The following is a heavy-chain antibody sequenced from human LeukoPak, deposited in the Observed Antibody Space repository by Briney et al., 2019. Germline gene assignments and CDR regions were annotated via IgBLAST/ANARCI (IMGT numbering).Heavy chain of an antibody. CDR2: ISWNSGSI. CDR3: AKTRSPDYYDSSGYARDAFDI. V-gene: IGHV3-9*03. J-gene: IGHJ3*02. D-gene: IGHD3-22*01. Sequence: PGGSLRLSCAASGFTFDDYAMHWVRQAPGKGLEWVSGISWNSGSIGYADSVKGRFTISRDNAKNSLYLQMNSLRAEDMALYYCAKTRSPDYYDSSGYARDAFDIWGQGTMVTVSS. CDR1: GFTFDDYA.